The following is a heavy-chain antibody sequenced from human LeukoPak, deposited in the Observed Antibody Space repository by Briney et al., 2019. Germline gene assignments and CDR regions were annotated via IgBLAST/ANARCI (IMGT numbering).Heavy chain of an antibody. CDR2: INPNRGGT. CDR3: ARRGSPGGFDI. V-gene: IGHV1-2*02. D-gene: IGHD1-26*01. Sequence: ASVKVSCKASGYTFTGYYMHWVRQAPGQGLEWMGWINPNRGGTNYAQRFQGRVTMTRDTSISTAYMELSRLRSDDTAVCYCARRGSPGGFDIWGQGTMVTVSS. CDR1: GYTFTGYY. J-gene: IGHJ3*02.